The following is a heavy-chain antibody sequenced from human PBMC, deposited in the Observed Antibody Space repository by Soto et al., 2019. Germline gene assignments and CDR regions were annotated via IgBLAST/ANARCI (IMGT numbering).Heavy chain of an antibody. CDR1: GFNFSSYS. Sequence: GGSLRLSCAASGFNFSSYSMNWVRQAPGKWLAWVSYISSSSSTIYYADSVKGRFTISRDNAKNSLYLQMNSLRDEDTAVYYCARGSCSSTSCYTSCYYYSGLDVWGQVXTVTVSS. J-gene: IGHJ6*02. V-gene: IGHV3-48*02. CDR3: ARGSCSSTSCYTSCYYYSGLDV. D-gene: IGHD2-2*02. CDR2: ISSSSSTI.